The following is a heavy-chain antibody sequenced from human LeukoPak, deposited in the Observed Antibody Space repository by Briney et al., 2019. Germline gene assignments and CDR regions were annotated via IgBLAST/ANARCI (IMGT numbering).Heavy chain of an antibody. V-gene: IGHV3-53*01. D-gene: IGHD3-10*01. Sequence: GGSLRLSCAAPGFSVSNNYMSWVRQPAGKGLEWLSVIYSGGNTFYADSVKGRFTVSRDNSKNTLYLQMNSLRADDTAVYYCTKLKGWYGEGYCDHWGQGTLVTVSS. CDR1: GFSVSNNY. J-gene: IGHJ4*02. CDR3: TKLKGWYGEGYCDH. CDR2: IYSGGNT.